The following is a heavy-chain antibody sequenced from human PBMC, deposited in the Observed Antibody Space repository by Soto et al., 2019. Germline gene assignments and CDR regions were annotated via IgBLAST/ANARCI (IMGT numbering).Heavy chain of an antibody. Sequence: PGGSLRLSCAASGFTFSSYSMNWVRQAPGKGLEWVSSISSSSSYIYYADSVKGRFTISRDNAKNSLYLQMNSLRAEDTAVYYCARDAHYYGSGSPSYYFDYWGQGTLVTVSS. CDR1: GFTFSSYS. CDR3: ARDAHYYGSGSPSYYFDY. CDR2: ISSSSSYI. V-gene: IGHV3-21*01. D-gene: IGHD3-10*01. J-gene: IGHJ4*02.